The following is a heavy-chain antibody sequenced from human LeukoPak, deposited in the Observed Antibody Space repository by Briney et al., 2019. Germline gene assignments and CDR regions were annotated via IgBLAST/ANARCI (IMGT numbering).Heavy chain of an antibody. CDR2: ISGSGGST. D-gene: IGHD4-17*01. Sequence: GGSLRLSCAASGFTFSSYAMSWVRQAPGKGLEWVSAISGSGGSTYYADSVKGRFTISRDNSKNTLYLQMNSLRAEDTAVYYCAKGASDYGDYFVLSSFEYWGQGTLVTVSS. J-gene: IGHJ4*02. V-gene: IGHV3-23*01. CDR1: GFTFSSYA. CDR3: AKGASDYGDYFVLSSFEY.